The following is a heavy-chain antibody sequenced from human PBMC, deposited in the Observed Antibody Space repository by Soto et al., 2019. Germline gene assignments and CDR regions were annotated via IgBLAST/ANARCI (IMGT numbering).Heavy chain of an antibody. CDR3: AKIAAVNGDYRPPNWIDY. CDR1: GFTFSSYA. D-gene: IGHD4-17*01. V-gene: IGHV3-23*01. CDR2: ISGSGGST. J-gene: IGHJ4*02. Sequence: SGGSLRLSCAASGFTFSSYAMSWVRQAPGKGLEWVSAISGSGGSTYYADSVKGRFTISRDNSKNTLYLQMNSLRAEDTAVYYCAKIAAVNGDYRPPNWIDYWGQGTLVTVSS.